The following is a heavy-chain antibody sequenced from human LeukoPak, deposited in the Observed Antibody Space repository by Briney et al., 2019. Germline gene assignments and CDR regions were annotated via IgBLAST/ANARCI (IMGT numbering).Heavy chain of an antibody. J-gene: IGHJ4*02. CDR1: GFTFSSYW. CDR2: IKQDGSER. CDR3: CAGSGSYIY. D-gene: IGHD3-10*01. V-gene: IGHV3-7*02. Sequence: GGSLRLSCAASGFTFSSYWMNWVRQAPGKGLEWVANIKQDGSERYSVDSLKGRFTISRDNAKNSLYLQMNSLRANDTAVYYCCAGSGSYIYWGQGTLVSVSS.